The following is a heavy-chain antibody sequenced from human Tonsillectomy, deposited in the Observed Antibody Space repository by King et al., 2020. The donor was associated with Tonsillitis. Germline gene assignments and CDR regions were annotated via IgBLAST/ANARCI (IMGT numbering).Heavy chain of an antibody. Sequence: VQLVESGGGVVQPGRSLRLSCAASGFTFSTYGMHWVRQAPGKGLEWVAVISYDGSNTYYADSVKGRFTISRDNSKNTLYLQMNSLRAEDTAVYYCAKETCSGYSYGYNFDYWGQGTLVTVSS. CDR2: ISYDGSNT. J-gene: IGHJ4*02. CDR1: GFTFSTYG. D-gene: IGHD5-18*01. V-gene: IGHV3-30*18. CDR3: AKETCSGYSYGYNFDY.